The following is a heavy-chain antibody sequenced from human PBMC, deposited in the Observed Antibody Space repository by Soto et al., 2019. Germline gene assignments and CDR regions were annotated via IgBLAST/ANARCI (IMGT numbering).Heavy chain of an antibody. J-gene: IGHJ4*02. Sequence: PSETLSLTCTVSGGSISSSSYYWGWIRQPPGKGLEWIGSIYYSGSTYYDPSLKSRVTISVDTSKNQFSLKLSSVTAADTAVYYCARPQGQLWDNFDYWGQGTLVTVSS. CDR1: GGSISSSSYY. CDR2: IYYSGST. V-gene: IGHV4-39*01. D-gene: IGHD5-18*01. CDR3: ARPQGQLWDNFDY.